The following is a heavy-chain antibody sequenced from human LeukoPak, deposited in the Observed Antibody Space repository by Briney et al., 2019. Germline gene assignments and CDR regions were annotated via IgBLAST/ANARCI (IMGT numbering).Heavy chain of an antibody. D-gene: IGHD2-2*01. CDR3: ARVVVVPAASYYCYYGMDV. CDR2: ISSSSSYI. Sequence: GGSLRLSCAASGFTFSSYSMNWVRQAPGKGLEWVSSISSSSSYIYYADSVKGRFTISRDNAKNSLYLQMNSLRAEDTAVYYCARVVVVPAASYYCYYGMDVWGQGTTVTVSS. V-gene: IGHV3-21*01. J-gene: IGHJ6*02. CDR1: GFTFSSYS.